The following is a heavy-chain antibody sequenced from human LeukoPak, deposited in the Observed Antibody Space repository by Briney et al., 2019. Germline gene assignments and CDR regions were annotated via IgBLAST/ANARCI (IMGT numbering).Heavy chain of an antibody. CDR2: INHSAST. CDR1: GGSFSSYY. Sequence: SEALSLPCAVDGGSFSSYYWSWSRRPPGKGVECIAQINHSASTNYNPSLQRRVTISVDTSKNQFSLKLSSVTAADTAVYYCARHSYGPGGMDVWGQGTTVTVSS. D-gene: IGHD5-18*01. J-gene: IGHJ6*02. V-gene: IGHV4-34*01. CDR3: ARHSYGPGGMDV.